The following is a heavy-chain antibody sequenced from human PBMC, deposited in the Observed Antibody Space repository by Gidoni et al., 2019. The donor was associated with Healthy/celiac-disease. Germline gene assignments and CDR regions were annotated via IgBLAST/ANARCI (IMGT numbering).Heavy chain of an antibody. J-gene: IGHJ4*02. D-gene: IGHD3-9*01. CDR2: IKSKTDGWTT. CDR3: TTDAISGVAGYYFLDYFDY. V-gene: IGHV3-15*01. Sequence: EVQLVESGGGLVKPGGSLRLSCAASGFTFSNAWMSWVRQAPGKGLEWVGRIKSKTDGWTTDYAAPVKGRLTISRDDSKNTLYLQMNSLKTEDTAVYYCTTDAISGVAGYYFLDYFDYWGQGTLVTVSS. CDR1: GFTFSNAW.